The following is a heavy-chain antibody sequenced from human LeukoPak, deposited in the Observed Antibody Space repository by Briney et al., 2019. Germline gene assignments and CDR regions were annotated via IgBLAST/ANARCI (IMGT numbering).Heavy chain of an antibody. V-gene: IGHV4-61*02. D-gene: IGHD3-22*01. Sequence: SQTLSLTCTVSSGSISSGSYYWSWIRQPAGKGLEWIGRIYTSGSTNYNPSLKSRVTISVDTSKNQFSLKLSSVTAADTAVYYCARDSPYYDSSGSFDYWGQGTLVTVSS. CDR2: IYTSGST. CDR3: ARDSPYYDSSGSFDY. J-gene: IGHJ4*02. CDR1: SGSISSGSYY.